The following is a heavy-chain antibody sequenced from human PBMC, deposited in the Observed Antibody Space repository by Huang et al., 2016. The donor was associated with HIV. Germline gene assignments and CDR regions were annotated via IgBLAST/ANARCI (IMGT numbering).Heavy chain of an antibody. CDR3: VRDQGRLAVGGIDNWFDP. V-gene: IGHV4-59*02. CDR1: GDSVCSHY. J-gene: IGHJ5*02. CDR2: VYDRGTN. D-gene: IGHD6-19*01. Sequence: QVRLQESGPGLVKPSETLSLSCTVSGDSVCSHYWGWSRHPPGKGLEWIGTVYDRGTNKYNPRVRSRITISVDTSKNGFSLNSTAVGAADTAMYFCVRDQGRLAVGGIDNWFDPWGQGALVTVSS.